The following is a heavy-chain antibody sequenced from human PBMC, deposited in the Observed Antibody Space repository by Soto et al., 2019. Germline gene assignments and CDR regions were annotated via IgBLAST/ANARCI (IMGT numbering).Heavy chain of an antibody. CDR3: ARGKRRITIIVVSDYYFDY. CDR1: GYTFTSYD. D-gene: IGHD3-22*01. CDR2: MNPNSGNT. Sequence: SVKVSCKASGYTFTSYDINWVRQATGQGLEWMGWMNPNSGNTGYAQKFQGRVTMTRNTSISTAYMELSSLRSEDTAVYYCARGKRRITIIVVSDYYFDYWGQGTLVTVSS. V-gene: IGHV1-8*01. J-gene: IGHJ4*02.